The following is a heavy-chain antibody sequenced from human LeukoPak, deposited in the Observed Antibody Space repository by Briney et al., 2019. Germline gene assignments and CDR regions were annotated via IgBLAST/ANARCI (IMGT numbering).Heavy chain of an antibody. D-gene: IGHD5-24*01. CDR2: ISGSGGST. V-gene: IGHV3-23*01. CDR3: ARETRWLQVFDY. J-gene: IGHJ4*02. Sequence: PGGSLRLSCAGSGFTFRIYAMSWVRQAPGKGLEWVSAISGSGGSTYYADSVKGRFTISRDNSKNTLYLQMNSLRAEDTAVYYCARETRWLQVFDYWGQGTLVTVSS. CDR1: GFTFRIYA.